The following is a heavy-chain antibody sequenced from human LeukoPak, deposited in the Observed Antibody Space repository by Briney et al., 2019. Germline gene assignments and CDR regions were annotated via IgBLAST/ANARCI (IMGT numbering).Heavy chain of an antibody. CDR2: IYYSGST. Sequence: SQTLSLTCTVSGGSISSGSYYWSWIRQPAGKGLEWIGYIYYSGSTNYNPSLKSRVTISVDTSKNQFSLKLSSVTAADTAVYYCASARGYSGYAYFDYWGQGTLVTVSS. CDR1: GGSISSGSYY. CDR3: ASARGYSGYAYFDY. V-gene: IGHV4-61*10. D-gene: IGHD5-12*01. J-gene: IGHJ4*02.